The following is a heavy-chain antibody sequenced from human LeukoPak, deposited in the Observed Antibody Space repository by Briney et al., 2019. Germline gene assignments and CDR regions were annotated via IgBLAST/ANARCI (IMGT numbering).Heavy chain of an antibody. V-gene: IGHV4-59*01. J-gene: IGHJ5*02. CDR1: AASISSYY. D-gene: IGHD3-10*01. Sequence: PSETLSLTCTVSAASISSYYWSWLRQPPGKGLEWIGYRYYSGSTNYNPSLKSRVTISVDTSKNQVSLKLSSVTAADTAVYYCARDRGSGDDNWFDPWGQGTLVTVSS. CDR3: ARDRGSGDDNWFDP. CDR2: RYYSGST.